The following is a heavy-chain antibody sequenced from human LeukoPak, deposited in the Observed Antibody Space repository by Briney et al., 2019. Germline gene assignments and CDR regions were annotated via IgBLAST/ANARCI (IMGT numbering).Heavy chain of an antibody. CDR1: GYTFTSYG. Sequence: ASVKVSCKASGYTFTSYGISWVRQAPGQGLEWMGWISAYNGNTNYAQKLQGRVTMTTDTSTSTAYMELGSLRSDDTAVYYCARGRDGGNGYYYYYYMDVWGKGTTVTVSS. D-gene: IGHD4-23*01. CDR2: ISAYNGNT. V-gene: IGHV1-18*01. CDR3: ARGRDGGNGYYYYYYMDV. J-gene: IGHJ6*03.